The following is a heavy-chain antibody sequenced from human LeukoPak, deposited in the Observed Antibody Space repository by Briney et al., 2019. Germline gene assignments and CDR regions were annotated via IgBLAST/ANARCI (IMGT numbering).Heavy chain of an antibody. CDR3: ARDPTLSCGGDCYYYYYGMDV. Sequence: ASVKVSCKASGYTFTGYYMHWVRQAPGQGLEWMGWINPNSGGTNYAQKFQGRVTITRDTSISTADMELSRLRSDDTAVYYCARDPTLSCGGDCYYYYYGMDVWGQGTTVTVSS. CDR1: GYTFTGYY. CDR2: INPNSGGT. D-gene: IGHD2-21*02. J-gene: IGHJ6*02. V-gene: IGHV1-2*02.